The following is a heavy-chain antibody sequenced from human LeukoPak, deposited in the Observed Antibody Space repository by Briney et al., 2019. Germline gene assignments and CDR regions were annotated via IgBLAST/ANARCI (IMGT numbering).Heavy chain of an antibody. CDR3: ARDPSAVALGTYG. CDR1: GFSFTDFD. J-gene: IGHJ4*02. V-gene: IGHV3-23*01. Sequence: PGGSLRLSCTASGFSFTDFDMNWVRQAPGKGLEWVSHTTHSGITTNYADSVKGRFTISRDSSKNTLFLQLNSLRAEDTAVYYCARDPSAVALGTYGWGQGTLVTVSS. CDR2: TTHSGITT. D-gene: IGHD6-13*01.